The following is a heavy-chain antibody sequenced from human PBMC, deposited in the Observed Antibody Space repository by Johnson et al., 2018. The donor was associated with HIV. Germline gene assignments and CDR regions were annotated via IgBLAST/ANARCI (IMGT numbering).Heavy chain of an antibody. Sequence: VQLVESGGGLVQPGRSLRLSCAASGFTFDDYAMHWVRQAPGKGLEWVSGISWNSGSIGYADSVKGRFTISRDNAKNSLYLKMNSLRAEDTAVYYCAKAGAVAGPGIDAFDIWGQGTMVTVSS. V-gene: IGHV3-9*01. J-gene: IGHJ3*02. D-gene: IGHD6-19*01. CDR2: ISWNSGSI. CDR1: GFTFDDYA. CDR3: AKAGAVAGPGIDAFDI.